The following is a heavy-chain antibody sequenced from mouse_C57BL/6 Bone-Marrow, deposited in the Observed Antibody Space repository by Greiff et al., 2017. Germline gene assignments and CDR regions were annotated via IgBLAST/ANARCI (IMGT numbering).Heavy chain of an antibody. D-gene: IGHD1-3*01. CDR3: ANELQNYFDY. V-gene: IGHV1-82*01. CDR2: IYPGDGDT. Sequence: QVQLQQSGPELVKPGASVKISCKASGYAFSSSWMNWVKQRPGKGLEWIGRIYPGDGDTNYNGKFKGKATLTADKSSSTAYMQLSSLTSEDSAVYFCANELQNYFDYWGQGTTLTVSS. CDR1: GYAFSSSW. J-gene: IGHJ2*01.